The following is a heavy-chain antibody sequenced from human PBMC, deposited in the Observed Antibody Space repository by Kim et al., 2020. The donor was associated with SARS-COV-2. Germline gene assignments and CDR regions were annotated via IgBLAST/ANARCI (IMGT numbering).Heavy chain of an antibody. Sequence: GGSLRLSCAASGFTFSSYAMSWVRQAPGKGLEWVSSISASGDRTYYIDSVKGRFTISRDNSGNTLYLQINGLRAEDTAIYYCTRRVAGGCSSTACYFDHWGQGTLVTVSS. J-gene: IGHJ4*02. V-gene: IGHV3-23*01. CDR1: GFTFSSYA. CDR2: ISASGDRT. CDR3: TRRVAGGCSSTACYFDH. D-gene: IGHD2-2*01.